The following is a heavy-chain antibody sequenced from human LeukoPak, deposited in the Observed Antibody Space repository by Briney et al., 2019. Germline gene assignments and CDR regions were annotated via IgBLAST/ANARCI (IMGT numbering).Heavy chain of an antibody. Sequence: SVKVSCKASGGTFGSYAISWVRQAPGQGLEWMGGIIPIFGTANYAQKFQGRVTITTDESTSTAYMELSSLRSEDTAVYYCARSLAGYCSSTSCYPFDYWGQGTLVTVSS. D-gene: IGHD2-2*01. CDR1: GGTFGSYA. CDR3: ARSLAGYCSSTSCYPFDY. CDR2: IIPIFGTA. V-gene: IGHV1-69*05. J-gene: IGHJ4*02.